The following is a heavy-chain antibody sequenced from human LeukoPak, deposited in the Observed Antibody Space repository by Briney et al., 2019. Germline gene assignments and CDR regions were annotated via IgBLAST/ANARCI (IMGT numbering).Heavy chain of an antibody. V-gene: IGHV4-59*12. D-gene: IGHD3-22*01. CDR1: GGSISSYY. J-gene: IGHJ6*02. CDR3: AREVIPYGLFYYYGMDV. CDR2: IYYSGST. Sequence: PSETLSLTCTVSGGSISSYYWSWIRQPPGKGLEWIGYIYYSGSTNYNPSLKSRVTISVDASKNQFSLKLSSVTAADTAVYYCAREVIPYGLFYYYGMDVWGQGTTVTVSS.